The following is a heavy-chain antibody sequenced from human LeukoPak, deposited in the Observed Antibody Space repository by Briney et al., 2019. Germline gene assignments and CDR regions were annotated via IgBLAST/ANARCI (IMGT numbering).Heavy chain of an antibody. Sequence: GGSLRLSCAAPGFTFSSYAMHWVRQAPGKGLEYVSAISSNGGSTYYANSVKGRFTISRDNSKNTLYLQMGSLRAEDMAVYYCARSWIAYYYDSSGYYDYWGQGTLVTVSS. J-gene: IGHJ4*02. D-gene: IGHD3-22*01. CDR1: GFTFSSYA. V-gene: IGHV3-64*01. CDR3: ARSWIAYYYDSSGYYDY. CDR2: ISSNGGST.